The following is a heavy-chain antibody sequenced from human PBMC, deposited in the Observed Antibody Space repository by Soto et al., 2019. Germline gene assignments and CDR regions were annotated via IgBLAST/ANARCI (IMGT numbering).Heavy chain of an antibody. V-gene: IGHV1-18*04. Sequence: ASVKVSCKASGYTFTSYGISWVRQAPGQGLEWMGWISAYNGNTKYTQKLQGRVTVTTDTSTSTAYMELRSLRSDDTAVYYCSRAHYDVLPGDYWGQGTLVTVSS. CDR2: ISAYNGNT. CDR1: GYTFTSYG. J-gene: IGHJ4*02. D-gene: IGHD3-9*01. CDR3: SRAHYDVLPGDY.